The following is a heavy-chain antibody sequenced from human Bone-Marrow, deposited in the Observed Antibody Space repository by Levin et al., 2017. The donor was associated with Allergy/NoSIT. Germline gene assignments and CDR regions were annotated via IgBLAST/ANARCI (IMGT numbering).Heavy chain of an antibody. J-gene: IGHJ3*02. D-gene: IGHD2-2*01. CDR3: TKSRVDIAMHDAFEI. Sequence: LSLTCAASGFTFDDYAMHWVRQAPGKGLEWVSGINWNSATIGYADSVKGRFTISRDNAKNSLFLQMNRLTVEDTALYYCTKSRVDIAMHDAFEIWGVGTMVTGSS. V-gene: IGHV3-9*01. CDR2: INWNSATI. CDR1: GFTFDDYA.